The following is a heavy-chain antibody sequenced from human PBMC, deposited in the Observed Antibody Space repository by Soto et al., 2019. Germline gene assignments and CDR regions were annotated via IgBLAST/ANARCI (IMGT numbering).Heavy chain of an antibody. J-gene: IGHJ4*02. CDR2: ISGSGGST. V-gene: IGHV3-23*01. CDR3: ARDLLGGEYPDY. CDR1: GFTFSSYA. D-gene: IGHD4-17*01. Sequence: GGSLRLSCAASGFTFSSYAMSWVRQAPGKGLEWVSAISGSGGSTYYADSVKGRFTISRDNSKNTLYLQMNSLRVEDTAVYYCARDLLGGEYPDYWGQGTLVTVSS.